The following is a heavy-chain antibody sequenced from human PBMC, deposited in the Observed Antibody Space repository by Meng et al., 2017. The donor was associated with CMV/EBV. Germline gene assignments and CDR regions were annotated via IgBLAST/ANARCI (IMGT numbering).Heavy chain of an antibody. CDR1: GFTFSSYS. Sequence: GESLKISCAASGFTFSSYSMNWVRQAPGKGLEWVSSISSSSSYIYYADSAKGRFTISRDNAKNSLYLQMNSLRAEDTAVYYCARGGSGYGSDYWGQGTLVTVSS. CDR3: ARGGSGYGSDY. V-gene: IGHV3-21*01. CDR2: ISSSSSYI. D-gene: IGHD5-12*01. J-gene: IGHJ4*02.